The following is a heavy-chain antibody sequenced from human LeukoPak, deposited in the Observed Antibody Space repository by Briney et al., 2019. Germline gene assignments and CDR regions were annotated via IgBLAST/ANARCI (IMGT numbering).Heavy chain of an antibody. J-gene: IGHJ4*02. V-gene: IGHV4-31*03. Sequence: NPSQTLSLTCTVSGGSISSGGYYWSWIRQHPGKGLEWIGYIYYSGSTYYNPSLKSRVTMSVDTSKNQFFLKLNSVTAADTAVYYCARGRPYSGGYHLDYWGQGTLVTVSA. D-gene: IGHD1-26*01. CDR2: IYYSGST. CDR1: GGSISSGGYY. CDR3: ARGRPYSGGYHLDY.